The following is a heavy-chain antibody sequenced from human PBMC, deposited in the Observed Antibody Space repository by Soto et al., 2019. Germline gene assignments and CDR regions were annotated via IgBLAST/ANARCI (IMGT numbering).Heavy chain of an antibody. J-gene: IGHJ4*02. CDR2: IWYDGSNK. D-gene: IGHD3-10*01. Sequence: ESGGGVVQPGRSLRLSCAASGFTFSSYGMHWVRQAPGKGLEWVAVIWYDGSNKYYADSVKGRFTISRDNSKNTLYLQMNSLRAEDTAVYYCARGGPMVRGVIQYWGQGTLVTVSS. V-gene: IGHV3-33*01. CDR3: ARGGPMVRGVIQY. CDR1: GFTFSSYG.